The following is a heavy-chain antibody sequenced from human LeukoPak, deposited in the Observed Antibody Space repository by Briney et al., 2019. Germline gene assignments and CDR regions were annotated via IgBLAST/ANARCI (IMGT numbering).Heavy chain of an antibody. Sequence: GGSLRLSCAASGFTFSSYSMNWVRQAPGKGLEWVSAIDPSSTYIYYADSVKGRFTISRDNAENSLYLQMNSLRVEDTAVYYCARAPTVLVGYCSSSSCQADYWGQGTLVTVSS. V-gene: IGHV3-21*01. J-gene: IGHJ4*02. CDR3: ARAPTVLVGYCSSSSCQADY. CDR1: GFTFSSYS. CDR2: IDPSSTYI. D-gene: IGHD2-2*01.